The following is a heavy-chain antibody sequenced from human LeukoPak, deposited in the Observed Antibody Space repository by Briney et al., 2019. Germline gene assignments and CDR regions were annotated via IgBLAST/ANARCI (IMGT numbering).Heavy chain of an antibody. V-gene: IGHV1-18*01. Sequence: GASVKVSCKASGYTFTSYGISWVRQAPGQGLEWMGWISAYNGNTNYAQKLQGRVTMTTDTSTSTAYMELRSLRSDDTAVYYCARDPKIAVAGEGWFDPWGQGTLVTVSS. J-gene: IGHJ5*02. D-gene: IGHD6-19*01. CDR2: ISAYNGNT. CDR3: ARDPKIAVAGEGWFDP. CDR1: GYTFTSYG.